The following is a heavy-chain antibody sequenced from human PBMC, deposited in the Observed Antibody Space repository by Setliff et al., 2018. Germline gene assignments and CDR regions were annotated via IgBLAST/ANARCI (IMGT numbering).Heavy chain of an antibody. V-gene: IGHV4-4*08. D-gene: IGHD3-10*01. CDR1: GDSLRNDY. CDR3: ARGRLSFGSYGSGNQWKYYYYMDV. Sequence: LSLTCSVSGDSLRNDYWTWIRQPPGKGLERIGNMHAGGNINYNPSLKSRVTLSLATSKSQFSLNLTSVTAADTAIYYCARGRLSFGSYGSGNQWKYYYYMDVWGKGTTVTVSS. J-gene: IGHJ6*03. CDR2: MHAGGNI.